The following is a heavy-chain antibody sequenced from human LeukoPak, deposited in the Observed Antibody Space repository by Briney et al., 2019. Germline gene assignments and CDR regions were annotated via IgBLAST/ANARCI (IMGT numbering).Heavy chain of an antibody. CDR1: GFTFRSYA. V-gene: IGHV3-23*01. D-gene: IGHD5-12*01. CDR3: AKDRGYTGYDSGGIDF. CDR2: ISYGDGTA. Sequence: PGGPLRLSCAASGFTFRSYAMNWVRQSPGKGLEWVSSISYGDGTAFYAGSVKGRFTVSRDNSRSTLYLQMASLRAEDTAVYYCAKDRGYTGYDSGGIDFWGQGTLVTVSS. J-gene: IGHJ4*02.